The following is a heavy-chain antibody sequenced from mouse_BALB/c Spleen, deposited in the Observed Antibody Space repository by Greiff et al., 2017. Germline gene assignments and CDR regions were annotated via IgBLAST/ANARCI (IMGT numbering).Heavy chain of an antibody. CDR3: MMDYDGFAY. Sequence: EVMLVESGGGLVQPGGSRGLSCEGSGFTFSGFWMSWVRQTPGKTLEWIGDINSDGSAINYAPSIKDRFTIFRDNDKSTLYLQMSNVRSEDTATYFCMMDYDGFAYWGQGTLVTVSA. J-gene: IGHJ3*01. CDR2: INSDGSAI. CDR1: GFTFSGFW. D-gene: IGHD2-4*01. V-gene: IGHV11-2*02.